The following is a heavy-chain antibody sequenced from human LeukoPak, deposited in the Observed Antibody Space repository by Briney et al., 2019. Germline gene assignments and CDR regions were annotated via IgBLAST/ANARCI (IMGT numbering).Heavy chain of an antibody. CDR1: GFTFNNHA. CDR3: AKGKDYYDILTGYRTGYFDY. D-gene: IGHD3-9*01. Sequence: PGGSLRLSCAASGFTFNNHAMSWARQAPGKGLEWVSSITVNGNGTNYADAVKGRFTISRDNSKNKVYLQMNSLRADDTAVYYCAKGKDYYDILTGYRTGYFDYWGQGTLVTVSS. CDR2: ITVNGNGT. J-gene: IGHJ4*02. V-gene: IGHV3-23*01.